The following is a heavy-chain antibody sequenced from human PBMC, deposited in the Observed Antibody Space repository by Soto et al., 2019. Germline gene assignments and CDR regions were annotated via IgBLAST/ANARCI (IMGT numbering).Heavy chain of an antibody. V-gene: IGHV3-30*18. Sequence: PGGSRRLSCAATGFAFSTYGMHWVRQAPGKGREWVAAISYDGNEKYYADSLQGRFTISRDNSKNALYLQVNSLRGEATAVYYCAKEKFRRGPSPMYVMELWGQGTTVTVSS. D-gene: IGHD5-12*01. CDR1: GFAFSTYG. J-gene: IGHJ6*01. CDR3: AKEKFRRGPSPMYVMEL. CDR2: ISYDGNEK.